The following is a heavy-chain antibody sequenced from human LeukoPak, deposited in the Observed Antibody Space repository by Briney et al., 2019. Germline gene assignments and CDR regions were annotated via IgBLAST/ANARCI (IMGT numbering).Heavy chain of an antibody. CDR2: ISSTSGDV. Sequence: GGSLRLSCVASGFSFSRFGMNWVRQAPGKGLEWISHISSTSGDVYYADSVKGRFTISRDNAKNSLYLQMSSLRAEDTAIYHCAKGRYSGTTYYFDYWGQGTLVTVSS. V-gene: IGHV3-48*01. D-gene: IGHD5-12*01. CDR3: AKGRYSGTTYYFDY. J-gene: IGHJ4*02. CDR1: GFSFSRFG.